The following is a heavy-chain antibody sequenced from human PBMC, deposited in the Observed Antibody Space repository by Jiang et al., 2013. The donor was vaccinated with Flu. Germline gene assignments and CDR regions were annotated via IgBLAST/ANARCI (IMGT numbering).Heavy chain of an antibody. Sequence: GSGLVKPSETLSLTCTVSGGSISSSSYYWGWIRQPPGKGLEWIGSIYYSGSTYYNPSLKSRVTISVDTSKNQFSLKLSSVTATDTAVYYCARRKDYYDSSGYYYTRAASFDYWGQGTLVTVSS. V-gene: IGHV4-39*01. CDR1: GGSISSSSYY. CDR3: ARRKDYYDSSGYYYTRAASFDY. CDR2: IYYSGST. D-gene: IGHD3-22*01. J-gene: IGHJ4*02.